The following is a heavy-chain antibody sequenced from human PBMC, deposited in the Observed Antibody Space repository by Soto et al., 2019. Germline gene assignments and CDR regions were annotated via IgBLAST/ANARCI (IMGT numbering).Heavy chain of an antibody. J-gene: IGHJ3*01. CDR3: TRERESERYYLLTYDACNV. D-gene: IGHD1-26*01. V-gene: IGHV3-33*01. CDR2: IYFDGGNK. CDR1: GFTFSSYG. Sequence: PGGSLRLSCAASGFTFSSYGMHWVRQAPGKGLEWVALIYFDGGNKYYADSVKGRFTISRDNSKNTLYLQMNSLRVEDTAVYYCTRERESERYYLLTYDACNVWGQVTMCTVSS.